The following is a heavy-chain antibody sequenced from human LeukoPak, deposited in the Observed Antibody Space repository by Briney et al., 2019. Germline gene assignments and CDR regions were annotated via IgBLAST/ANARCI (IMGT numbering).Heavy chain of an antibody. CDR2: INHSGST. J-gene: IGHJ6*03. V-gene: IGHV4-34*01. Sequence: SETLSLTCAVYGGSFSGYYWSWIRQPPGKGLEWIGEINHSGSTNYNPSLKSRVTISVDTSKNQFSLKLSSVTAADTAVYYCARVVKAMVTHCYYYYYMDVWGKGTTVTVSS. CDR3: ARVVKAMVTHCYYYYYMDV. CDR1: GGSFSGYY. D-gene: IGHD5-18*01.